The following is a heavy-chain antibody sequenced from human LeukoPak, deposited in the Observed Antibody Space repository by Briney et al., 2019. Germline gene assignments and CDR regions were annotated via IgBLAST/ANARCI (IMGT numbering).Heavy chain of an antibody. CDR3: ARGFIPEDYNAFDY. CDR2: IIPIFGTA. Sequence: SVKVSCNASGGTFSSYAISWVRHAPGQGLEWMGGIIPIFGTANYAQKFQGRVTITTDESTSTAYMELSSLRSEDTAVYYCARGFIPEDYNAFDYWGQGTLVTVSS. J-gene: IGHJ4*02. D-gene: IGHD4-11*01. CDR1: GGTFSSYA. V-gene: IGHV1-69*05.